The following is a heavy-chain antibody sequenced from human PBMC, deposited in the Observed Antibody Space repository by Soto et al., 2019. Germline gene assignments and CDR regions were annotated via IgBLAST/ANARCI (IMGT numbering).Heavy chain of an antibody. Sequence: PSETLSLNCTVSGGSISKYYWSWFRQPPGKELECIGYIYYSGSTTYNPSLKSRVTISVDTSKNQFSLKLTSVTAADAAVYYCGTYDSTGKFDYWGQGTLVTVSS. CDR3: GTYDSTGKFDY. V-gene: IGHV4-59*01. CDR1: GGSISKYY. CDR2: IYYSGST. D-gene: IGHD3-22*01. J-gene: IGHJ4*02.